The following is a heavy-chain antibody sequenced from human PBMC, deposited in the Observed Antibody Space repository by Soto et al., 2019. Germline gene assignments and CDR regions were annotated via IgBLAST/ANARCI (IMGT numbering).Heavy chain of an antibody. J-gene: IGHJ3*02. D-gene: IGHD6-13*01. CDR1: GFAFSSYS. V-gene: IGHV3-48*01. Sequence: GGSLRLSCAASGFAFSSYSMNWVRQAPGKGLEWVSYISSSSSTIYYADSVKGRFTISRDNAKNSLYLQMNSLRAEDTAVYYCARDGGDSSSWYFAFDIWGQGTMVTVSS. CDR2: ISSSSSTI. CDR3: ARDGGDSSSWYFAFDI.